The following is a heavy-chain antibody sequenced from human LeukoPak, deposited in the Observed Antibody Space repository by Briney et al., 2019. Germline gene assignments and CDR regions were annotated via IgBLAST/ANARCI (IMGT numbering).Heavy chain of an antibody. CDR1: GGSIGTNY. CDR2: SSDRGST. V-gene: IGHV4-59*01. CDR3: ARSDTHHIHSSSWHFDY. J-gene: IGHJ4*02. D-gene: IGHD6-13*01. Sequence: SETLSLTCSVSGGSIGTNYWSWIRHVPGTGLECIGYSSDRGSTNYNPSLKSRVTISEDTSKTQFSLYLNSVTAADTAGYYCARSDTHHIHSSSWHFDYWGQGTLVTVSS.